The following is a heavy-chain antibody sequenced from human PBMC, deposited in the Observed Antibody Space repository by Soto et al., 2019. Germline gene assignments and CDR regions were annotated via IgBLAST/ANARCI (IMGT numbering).Heavy chain of an antibody. J-gene: IGHJ5*02. CDR1: GGSISSGDYY. Sequence: QVQLQESGPGLVKPSQTLSLTCTVSGGSISSGDYYWSWIRQPPGKVLEWIGYIYYSGSTYYNPSLKSRVTISVDTSKNQFSLKLSSVTAADTAVYYCARGADIVVVPAANLWFDPWGQGTLVTVSS. D-gene: IGHD2-2*01. V-gene: IGHV4-30-4*01. CDR3: ARGADIVVVPAANLWFDP. CDR2: IYYSGST.